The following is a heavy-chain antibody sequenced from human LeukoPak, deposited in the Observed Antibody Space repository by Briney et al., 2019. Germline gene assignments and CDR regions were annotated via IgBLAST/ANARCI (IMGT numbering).Heavy chain of an antibody. J-gene: IGHJ3*02. CDR3: VFEYNAFDI. Sequence: SQTLSLTCAISGDSVSTNSGAWNWIRQSPSRGLEWLGRTYYRSKWYNDYAVSVKSRITVNPDTSKNQFSLQLNSVTPEDTAVYYCVFEYNAFDIWAKGQWSPSLQ. CDR2: TYYRSKWYN. CDR1: GDSVSTNSGA. V-gene: IGHV6-1*01. D-gene: IGHD6-6*01.